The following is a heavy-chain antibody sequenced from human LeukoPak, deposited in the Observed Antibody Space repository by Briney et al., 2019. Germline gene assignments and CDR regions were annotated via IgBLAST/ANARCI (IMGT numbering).Heavy chain of an antibody. V-gene: IGHV4-34*01. J-gene: IGHJ3*02. D-gene: IGHD1-1*01. CDR3: ARRYIRTGTKSPRGDAFDI. CDR2: INHSGST. Sequence: PSETLSLTCAVYGGSFSGYYWSWIRQPPGKGLEWIGEINHSGSTNYNPSLKSRVTVSVDTSKNQFSLKLSSVTAADTAVYYCARRYIRTGTKSPRGDAFDIWGQGTMVTVSS. CDR1: GGSFSGYY.